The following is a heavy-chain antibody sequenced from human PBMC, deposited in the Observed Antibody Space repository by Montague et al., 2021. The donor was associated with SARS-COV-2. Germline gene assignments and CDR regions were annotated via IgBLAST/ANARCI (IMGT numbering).Heavy chain of an antibody. V-gene: IGHV6-1*01. J-gene: IGHJ4*02. CDR2: TYYRSKWYN. Sequence: CAISGDSVSSNSAAWNWIRQSPSRGLEWLGRTYYRSKWYNDYAVSVKSRITINPDTSKNQSSLQLNSVTPEDTAVYYCARSVGASSSSWPLPPHFDYWGQGTLVTVSS. CDR3: ARSVGASSSSWPLPPHFDY. D-gene: IGHD6-13*01. CDR1: GDSVSSNSAA.